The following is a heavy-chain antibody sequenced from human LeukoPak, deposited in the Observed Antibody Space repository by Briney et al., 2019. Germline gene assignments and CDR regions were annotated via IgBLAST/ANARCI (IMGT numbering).Heavy chain of an antibody. CDR3: AELGITMIGGV. J-gene: IGHJ6*04. V-gene: IGHV3-11*04. CDR2: ISSSGSTI. D-gene: IGHD3-10*02. CDR1: GFTFSNAW. Sequence: GGSLRLSCAASGFTFSNAWMSWVRQAPGKGLEWVSYISSSGSTIYYADSVKGRFTISRDNAKNSLYLQMNSLRAEDTAVYYCAELGITMIGGVWGKGTTVTISS.